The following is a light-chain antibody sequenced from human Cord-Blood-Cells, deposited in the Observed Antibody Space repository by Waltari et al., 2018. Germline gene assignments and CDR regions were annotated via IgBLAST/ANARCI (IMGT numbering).Light chain of an antibody. CDR1: QSVSSSY. V-gene: IGKV3-20*01. CDR2: GAS. J-gene: IGKJ1*01. CDR3: QQYGSSPPIT. Sequence: DIVLTQSPGTLPLSPGEGATLSCSASQSVSSSYLAWYQQKPGQPPRLLIYGASSRATGIPDRFSGSGSGTDFTLTISRLEPEDFAVYYCQQYGSSPPITFGQGTKVEIK.